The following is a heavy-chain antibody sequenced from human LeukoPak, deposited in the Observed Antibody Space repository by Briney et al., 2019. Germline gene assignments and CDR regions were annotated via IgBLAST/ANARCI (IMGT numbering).Heavy chain of an antibody. J-gene: IGHJ5*02. Sequence: SETPSLTCTVSGGSISSGDYYWSWIRQLPGKGLEWIGHIYYSGSSYYNPSLKSRVTISIDTSKNQFSLKLSSVTAADTAVYYCARVHVDPTIFPRVWWFDPWGQGTLVTVSS. D-gene: IGHD5-18*01. V-gene: IGHV4-31*03. CDR1: GGSISSGDYY. CDR3: ARVHVDPTIFPRVWWFDP. CDR2: IYYSGSS.